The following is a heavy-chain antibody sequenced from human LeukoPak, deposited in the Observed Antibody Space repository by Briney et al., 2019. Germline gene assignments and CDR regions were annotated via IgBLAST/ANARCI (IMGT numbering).Heavy chain of an antibody. D-gene: IGHD3-16*02. CDR3: TTDGNYVWGSYRSYTFDY. V-gene: IGHV3-15*01. Sequence: GGSLRLSCAASGITFSNAWMSWVRQAPGKGLEWVGRIKSKTDGGTTDYAAPVKGRFTISGDDSKNTLYLQMNSLKTEDTAVYYCTTDGNYVWGSYRSYTFDYWGQGTLVTVSS. CDR2: IKSKTDGGTT. J-gene: IGHJ4*02. CDR1: GITFSNAW.